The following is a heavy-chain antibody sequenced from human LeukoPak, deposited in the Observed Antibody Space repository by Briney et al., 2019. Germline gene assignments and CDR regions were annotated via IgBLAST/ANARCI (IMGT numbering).Heavy chain of an antibody. Sequence: PGGSLRLSCAASGFTFSSYAMSWVRQAPGMGLEWVSYISTSGSTIYYADSVKGRFTISRDNAENSLYLQMNSLRAEDTAVYYCAAYSLDLFDYWGQGTLVTVSS. CDR3: AAYSLDLFDY. D-gene: IGHD2-21*01. J-gene: IGHJ4*02. V-gene: IGHV3-48*03. CDR2: ISTSGSTI. CDR1: GFTFSSYA.